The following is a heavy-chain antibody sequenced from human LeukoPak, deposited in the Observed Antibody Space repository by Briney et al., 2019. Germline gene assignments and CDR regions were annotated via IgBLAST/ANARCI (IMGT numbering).Heavy chain of an antibody. CDR1: GYTFTDYY. J-gene: IGHJ6*03. Sequence: ASVKVSCKTSGYTFTDYYMHWVRQAPGQGLEWMGWINPSNGGTNYAQKFQGRVTMTRDTSISTAYMELSRLRSDDTAVYYCARRAVAGYYYYYYMDVWGKGTTVTVSS. CDR2: INPSNGGT. V-gene: IGHV1-2*02. D-gene: IGHD6-19*01. CDR3: ARRAVAGYYYYYYMDV.